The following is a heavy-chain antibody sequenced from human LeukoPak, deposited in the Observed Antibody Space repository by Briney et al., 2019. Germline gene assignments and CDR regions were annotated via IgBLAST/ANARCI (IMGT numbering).Heavy chain of an antibody. D-gene: IGHD3-22*01. CDR1: GYTFTSYG. CDR3: ARDRHPYYYDSKSPWFDP. V-gene: IGHV1-69*13. Sequence: ASVKVSCKASGYTFTSYGISWVRQAPGQGLEWMGGIIPIFGTANYAQKFQGRVTITADESTSTAYMELSSLRSEDTAVYYCARDRHPYYYDSKSPWFDPWGQGTLVTVSS. J-gene: IGHJ5*02. CDR2: IIPIFGTA.